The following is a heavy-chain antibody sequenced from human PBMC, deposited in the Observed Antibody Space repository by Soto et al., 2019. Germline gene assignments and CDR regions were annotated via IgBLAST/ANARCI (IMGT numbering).Heavy chain of an antibody. J-gene: IGHJ5*02. CDR1: GFTVSGNY. D-gene: IGHD2-21*02. V-gene: IGHV3-53*01. CDR3: ATGLTLPVRPSFDT. Sequence: EVQLVESGGGLIQPGGSLRLSCAASGFTVSGNYITWVRQAPGKGLEWVSVIFSGDNTYYSDSVKGRFTISRDNSKNTVYLQMNRLRGDDTAVYFCATGLTLPVRPSFDTWVQGTLLTVSS. CDR2: IFSGDNT.